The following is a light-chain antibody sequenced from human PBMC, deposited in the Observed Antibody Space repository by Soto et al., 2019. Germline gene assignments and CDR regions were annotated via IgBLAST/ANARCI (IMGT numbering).Light chain of an antibody. CDR3: AAWDDSLSGRV. CDR1: SSNIGSNY. V-gene: IGLV1-47*01. CDR2: RNN. J-gene: IGLJ1*01. Sequence: QSVLTQPPSTSGTPGQRVTISCSGRSSNIGSNYVYWYQQLSGTAPKLLIYRNNQRPSGVPDRFSGSKSGTSASLAISGLRSEDEADYYCAAWDDSLSGRVFGTGTRSPS.